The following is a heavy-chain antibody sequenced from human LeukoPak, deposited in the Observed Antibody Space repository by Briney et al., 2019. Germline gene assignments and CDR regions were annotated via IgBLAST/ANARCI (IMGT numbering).Heavy chain of an antibody. J-gene: IGHJ4*02. Sequence: PGGSLRLSCAASGFSFSSYWMTWVRQAPGKGLEWVANIKQDGSEKYYVDSVRGRFTISRDNAKNSLYLQMNSLRAEDSAVYYCARMSTSSWYVCDYWGQGTLVTVSS. CDR3: ARMSTSSWYVCDY. V-gene: IGHV3-7*01. CDR2: IKQDGSEK. D-gene: IGHD6-13*01. CDR1: GFSFSSYW.